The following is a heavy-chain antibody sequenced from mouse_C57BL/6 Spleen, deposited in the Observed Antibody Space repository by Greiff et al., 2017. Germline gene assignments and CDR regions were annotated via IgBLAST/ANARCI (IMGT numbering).Heavy chain of an antibody. Sequence: QVHVKQSGAELVRPGASVTLSCKASGYTFTDYEMHWVKQTPVHGLEWIGDIDPATGGTAYNQKFKGKAILTADKSSSTAYMELRSLTSEDSAVYYCTRGDDGYYPAWFAYWGQGTLVTVSA. J-gene: IGHJ3*01. CDR3: TRGDDGYYPAWFAY. CDR2: IDPATGGT. CDR1: GYTFTDYE. D-gene: IGHD2-3*01. V-gene: IGHV1-15*01.